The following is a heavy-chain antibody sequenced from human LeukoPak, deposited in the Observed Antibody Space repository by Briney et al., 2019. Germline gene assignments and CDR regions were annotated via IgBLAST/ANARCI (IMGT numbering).Heavy chain of an antibody. CDR3: AREGRYRYGYNEYHSYMDI. J-gene: IGHJ6*03. D-gene: IGHD5-24*01. V-gene: IGHV4-61*10. Sequence: SETLSLTCSISGGSVSSGDHYWTWIRQPAGKELEWIGYIYYSGSTNYNPSLKSRVTISVDTSKNQFSLKLSSVTAAETAVYYCAREGRYRYGYNEYHSYMDIWGKGTTVTVSS. CDR2: IYYSGST. CDR1: GGSVSSGDHY.